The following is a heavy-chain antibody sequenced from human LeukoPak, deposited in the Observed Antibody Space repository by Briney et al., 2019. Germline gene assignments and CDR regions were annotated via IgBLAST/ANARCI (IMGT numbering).Heavy chain of an antibody. J-gene: IGHJ4*02. Sequence: ASVKVSCKASGYTFTSYGISWVRRAPGQGLEWMGWISAYNGNTNYAQKLQGRVTMTTYTSTSTAYMELRSLRSDDTAVYYCARVVVVAATQDYCGQGTLVTVSS. D-gene: IGHD2-15*01. CDR3: ARVVVVAATQDY. CDR1: GYTFTSYG. CDR2: ISAYNGNT. V-gene: IGHV1-18*01.